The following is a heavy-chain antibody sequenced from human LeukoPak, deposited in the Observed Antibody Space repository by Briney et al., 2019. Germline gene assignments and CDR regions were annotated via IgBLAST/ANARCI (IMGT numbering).Heavy chain of an antibody. CDR2: INPNSGGT. CDR1: GYTFTSYY. D-gene: IGHD6-13*01. CDR3: ARWMIAAASFDY. V-gene: IGHV1-2*02. J-gene: IGHJ4*02. Sequence: GASVKVSCKASGYTFTSYYMHWVRQAPGQGLEWMGWINPNSGGTNYAQKFQGRVTMTRDTSISTAYMELSRLRSDDTAVYYCARWMIAAASFDYWGQGTLVTVSS.